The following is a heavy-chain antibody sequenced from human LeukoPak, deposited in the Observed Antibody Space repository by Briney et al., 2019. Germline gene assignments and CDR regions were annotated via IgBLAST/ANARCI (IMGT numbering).Heavy chain of an antibody. CDR1: GYIFTGYY. Sequence: GASVKVSCKASGYIFTGYYMHWVRQAPGQGLEWMGWINPNSGGTNYAQKFQGRVTMTRDTSISTAYVELSRLRSDDTAVYYCARGGYYGSGRRIDHWGQGTLVTVSS. CDR2: INPNSGGT. CDR3: ARGGYYGSGRRIDH. J-gene: IGHJ4*02. D-gene: IGHD3-10*01. V-gene: IGHV1-2*02.